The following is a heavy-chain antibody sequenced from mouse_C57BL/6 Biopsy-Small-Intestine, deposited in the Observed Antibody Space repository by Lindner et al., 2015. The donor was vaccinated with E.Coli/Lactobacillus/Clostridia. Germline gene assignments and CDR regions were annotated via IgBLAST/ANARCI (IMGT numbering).Heavy chain of an antibody. V-gene: IGHV10-3*01. D-gene: IGHD2-5*01. CDR2: IRSKSSNYAT. CDR1: GFTFNTYA. Sequence: VQLQESGGGLVQPKGSLKLSCAASGFTFNTYAMHWVRQAPGKGLEWVARIRSKSSNYATYYADSVKDRFTISRDDSQSMLYLQMNNLKTEDTAMYYCVREGAYYSNPGYAMDYWGQGTSVTVSS. CDR3: VREGAYYSNPGYAMDY. J-gene: IGHJ4*01.